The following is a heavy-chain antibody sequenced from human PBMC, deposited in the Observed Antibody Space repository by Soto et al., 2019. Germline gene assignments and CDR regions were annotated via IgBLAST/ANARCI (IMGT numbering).Heavy chain of an antibody. J-gene: IGHJ5*01. V-gene: IGHV4-39*01. Sequence: ASETLSLTCTVSGVSIHNSHSFWGWIRQPPGKGLEFIGTVYYSGGAHYNSSLKSRVTISVDTANNQVSLRMRSLTAADTAVYYCGRVVEGATRHTDLDSWGQGTLVTVSS. CDR1: GVSIHNSHSF. CDR2: VYYSGGA. D-gene: IGHD2-21*01. CDR3: GRVVEGATRHTDLDS.